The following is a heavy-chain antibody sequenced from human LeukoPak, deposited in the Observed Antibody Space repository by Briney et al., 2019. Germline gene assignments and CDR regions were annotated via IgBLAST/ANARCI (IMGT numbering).Heavy chain of an antibody. Sequence: GASVKVSCKASGYTFTSYDINWVRQATGQGLEWMGWMSPNSGNTGYAQKFQGRVTMTRNTSISTAYMELSSLRSEDTAVYYCARGRDYYGSGSSNFDYWGQGTLVTVSS. J-gene: IGHJ4*02. CDR3: ARGRDYYGSGSSNFDY. CDR2: MSPNSGNT. D-gene: IGHD3-10*01. CDR1: GYTFTSYD. V-gene: IGHV1-8*01.